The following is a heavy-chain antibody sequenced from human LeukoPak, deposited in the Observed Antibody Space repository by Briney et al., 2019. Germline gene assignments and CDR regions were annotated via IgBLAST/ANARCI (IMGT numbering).Heavy chain of an antibody. Sequence: GGSLRLSCAASGFTFSSYWMHWVRQAPGKGLVWVSRINTDGSSTSYADSVKGRFTISRDNAKNTLYLQMNSLRAEDTAVYYCARVRVFGDILTGYFDYWGQGTLVTVSS. V-gene: IGHV3-74*01. CDR2: INTDGSST. CDR3: ARVRVFGDILTGYFDY. J-gene: IGHJ4*02. CDR1: GFTFSSYW. D-gene: IGHD3-9*01.